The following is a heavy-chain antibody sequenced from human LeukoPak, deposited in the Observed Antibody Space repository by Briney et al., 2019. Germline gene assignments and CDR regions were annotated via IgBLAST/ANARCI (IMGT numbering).Heavy chain of an antibody. Sequence: PSETLSLTCTVSGGSISSSSYYWGWIRQPPWKGLEWIGSIYYSGSTYYNPSLKSRVTISVDTSKNQFSLKLSSVTAADTAVYYCARQVDYYDSSGYLGYYFDYWGQGTLVTVSS. CDR3: ARQVDYYDSSGYLGYYFDY. V-gene: IGHV4-39*01. CDR1: GGSISSSSYY. CDR2: IYYSGST. D-gene: IGHD3-22*01. J-gene: IGHJ4*02.